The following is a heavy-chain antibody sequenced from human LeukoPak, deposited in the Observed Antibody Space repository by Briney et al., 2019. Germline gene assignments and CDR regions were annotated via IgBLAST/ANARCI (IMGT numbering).Heavy chain of an antibody. CDR1: GGSINSGTFY. D-gene: IGHD1-26*01. CDR3: ARRSDSGSDDGEDYFDY. J-gene: IGHJ4*02. CDR2: MYYDGSS. Sequence: NPSETLSLTCTVSGGSINSGTFYWGWIRRPPGKGLEWIGSMYYDGSSYYNPSLKSRVTTSVDTSKNQFSLKLTSVTAADTAVYFCARRSDSGSDDGEDYFDYWGQGTLVTVSS. V-gene: IGHV4-39*01.